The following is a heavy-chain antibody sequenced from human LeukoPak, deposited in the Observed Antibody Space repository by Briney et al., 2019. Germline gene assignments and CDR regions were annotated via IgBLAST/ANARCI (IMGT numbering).Heavy chain of an antibody. CDR2: IYYSGST. J-gene: IGHJ3*02. CDR1: GGSISSYY. V-gene: IGHV4-59*01. D-gene: IGHD2/OR15-2a*01. CDR3: ARAGKGFYGAFDI. Sequence: SETLSLTCTASGGSISSYYWSWIRQPPGKGLEWIGYIYYSGSTNYNPSLKSRVTISVDTSKNQFSLKLSSVTAADTAVYYCARAGKGFYGAFDIWGQGTMVTVSS.